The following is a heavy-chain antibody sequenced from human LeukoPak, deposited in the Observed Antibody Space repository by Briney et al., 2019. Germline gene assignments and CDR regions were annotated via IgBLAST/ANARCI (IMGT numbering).Heavy chain of an antibody. CDR2: TYYRSKWYN. Sequence: SQTFSLTCAISGDSVSSNSAAWNWIRRSPSRGLEWLGRTYYRSKWYNDYAVSVKSRITINPDTSKNQFSLQLNSVTPEDTAVYYCARGRRSSPTSFDYWGQGTLVTVSS. CDR1: GDSVSSNSAA. V-gene: IGHV6-1*01. CDR3: ARGRRSSPTSFDY. J-gene: IGHJ4*02. D-gene: IGHD6-13*01.